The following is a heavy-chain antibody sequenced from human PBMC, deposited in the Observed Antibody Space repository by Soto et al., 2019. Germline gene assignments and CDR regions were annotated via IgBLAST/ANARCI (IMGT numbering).Heavy chain of an antibody. J-gene: IGHJ6*02. V-gene: IGHV3-30*04. CDR3: ARGRRLTMTGREFYYRLDV. Sequence: HLVESGGGVVQPGRSLRLSCTASGFSLTSFAVHWVRQAPGKGLEWVAVISSDGSNKYYIESVKGRFNISRDNFKNAMYMEIDNLRIEDTAVYYCARGRRLTMTGREFYYRLDVWGQGTMVSVSS. CDR1: GFSLTSFA. D-gene: IGHD3-10*01. CDR2: ISSDGSNK.